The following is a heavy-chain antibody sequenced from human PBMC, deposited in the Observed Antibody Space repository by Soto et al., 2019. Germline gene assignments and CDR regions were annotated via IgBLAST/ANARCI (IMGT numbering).Heavy chain of an antibody. V-gene: IGHV4-34*01. J-gene: IGHJ4*02. Sequence: SETLSLTCAVYGGSFSGYYWSWIRQPPGKGLEWIGEINHSGSTNYNPSLKSRVTISVDTSKNQFSPKLSSVTAADTAVYYCARTLPNRQLFDSWSQGTLVTVSS. D-gene: IGHD1-1*01. CDR2: INHSGST. CDR3: ARTLPNRQLFDS. CDR1: GGSFSGYY.